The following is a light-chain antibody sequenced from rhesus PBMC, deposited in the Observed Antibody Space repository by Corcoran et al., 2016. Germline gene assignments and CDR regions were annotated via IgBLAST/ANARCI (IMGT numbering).Light chain of an antibody. CDR2: KAS. CDR3: LQYSSSPPT. CDR1: QSISSW. Sequence: DIQMTQSPSSLSASVGDTVTITCRASQSISSWLDWYQQKTGKAPKLLIYKASSLQSGVPSRFSGSGSGTDFTLTFNSLQPEDFATYYCLQYSSSPPTFGPGTKLDIK. J-gene: IGKJ3*01. V-gene: IGKV1-22*01.